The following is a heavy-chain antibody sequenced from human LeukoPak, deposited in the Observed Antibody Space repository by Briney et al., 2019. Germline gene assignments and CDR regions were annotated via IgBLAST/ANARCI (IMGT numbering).Heavy chain of an antibody. CDR1: GFTFSSYA. CDR2: ISSSSSYI. Sequence: GGSLRLSCAASGFTFSSYAMSWVRQAPGKGLEWVSFISSSSSYIYYADSLKGRFTISRDNAKNSLYLQMNSLRAEDTAVYYCARGTMFPYYFDYWGQGTLVTVSS. CDR3: ARGTMFPYYFDY. V-gene: IGHV3-21*01. J-gene: IGHJ4*02. D-gene: IGHD3-10*02.